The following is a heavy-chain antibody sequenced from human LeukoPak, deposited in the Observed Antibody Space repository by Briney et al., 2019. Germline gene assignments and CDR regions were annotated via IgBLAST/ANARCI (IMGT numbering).Heavy chain of an antibody. CDR2: INHSGST. D-gene: IGHD6-19*01. J-gene: IGHJ4*02. CDR1: GGSFSGYY. CDR3: ARRPNSGWTYYFDF. V-gene: IGHV4-34*01. Sequence: SETLSLTCAVYGGSFSGYYWSWIRQPPGKGLEWIGEINHSGSTSYNPSLESRVTISVDTSKNQFSLSLSSVTAADTAVYYCARRPNSGWTYYFDFWGQGTLVTVSS.